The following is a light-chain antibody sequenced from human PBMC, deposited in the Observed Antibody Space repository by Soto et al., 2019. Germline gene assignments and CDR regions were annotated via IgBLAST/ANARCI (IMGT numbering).Light chain of an antibody. CDR1: SGHSHYV. Sequence: QSVLTQSPSASASLGASVKLTCTLSSGHSHYVIAWHQQQPEKGPRSLMKLNSDGSHRKGDGIPDRFSGSTSGAERYLPISSLQSEDEADYYCQTWDTGIRVFGGGTKLTVL. J-gene: IGLJ2*01. CDR3: QTWDTGIRV. V-gene: IGLV4-69*01. CDR2: LNSDGSH.